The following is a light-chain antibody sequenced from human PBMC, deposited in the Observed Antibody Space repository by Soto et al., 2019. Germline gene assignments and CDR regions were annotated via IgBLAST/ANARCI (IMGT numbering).Light chain of an antibody. Sequence: QSVLTQPASVSGSPGQSITISCTGTSSDVGSYNLVSWYQQHPGKAPKLMIYEGSKRPSGVSNRFSGSKSGNTASLTISGLQAEDEADYYCCSYAGSYVFGTRTKLTVL. V-gene: IGLV2-23*01. CDR1: SSDVGSYNL. J-gene: IGLJ1*01. CDR3: CSYAGSYV. CDR2: EGS.